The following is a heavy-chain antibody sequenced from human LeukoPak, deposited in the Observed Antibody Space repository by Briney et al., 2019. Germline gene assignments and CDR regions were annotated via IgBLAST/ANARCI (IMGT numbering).Heavy chain of an antibody. CDR3: ARLVYGSGSSYFDY. Sequence: SETLSLTCTVSGGSISSYYWSWIRQPPGKGLEGIGYIYYSGSTNYNPSLKSRVTISVDTSKNQFSLKLSSVTAADTAVYYCARLVYGSGSSYFDYWGQGTLVTVSS. J-gene: IGHJ4*02. CDR1: GGSISSYY. CDR2: IYYSGST. V-gene: IGHV4-59*08. D-gene: IGHD3-10*01.